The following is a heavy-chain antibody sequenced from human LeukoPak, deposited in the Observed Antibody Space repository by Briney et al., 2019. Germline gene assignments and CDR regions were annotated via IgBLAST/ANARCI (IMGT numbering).Heavy chain of an antibody. V-gene: IGHV3-21*01. J-gene: IGHJ4*02. CDR2: ITSPVGRM. CDR1: VFTFSTYS. D-gene: IGHD6-19*01. Sequence: GGSLRLSCAASVFTFSTYSMNWVRQAPGKGLEWVSSITSPVGRMYYADSLKGRITISRDNARSTLYLQMNSLRAEDTAVYYCATDGRSSGWYGFDYWGEGILVTVSS. CDR3: ATDGRSSGWYGFDY.